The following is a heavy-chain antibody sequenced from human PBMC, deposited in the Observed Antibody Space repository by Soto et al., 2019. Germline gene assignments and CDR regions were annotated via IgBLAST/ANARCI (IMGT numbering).Heavy chain of an antibody. V-gene: IGHV4-59*01. CDR1: GGSISIYY. CDR2: IYYSGST. CDR3: ARDNNGPRLGMDV. D-gene: IGHD2-8*01. J-gene: IGHJ6*02. Sequence: SEPLSLTCTVSGGSISIYYWSWIRQPAGKGLEWIGYIYYSGSTNYNPSLKSRVTISVETSKNQFSLKLSSVTAADTAVYYCARDNNGPRLGMDVWGQGTTVTVSS.